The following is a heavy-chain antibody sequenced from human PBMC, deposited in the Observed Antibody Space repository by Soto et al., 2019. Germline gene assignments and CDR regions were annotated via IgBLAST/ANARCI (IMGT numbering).Heavy chain of an antibody. CDR2: IYYSGST. CDR1: GGSISSYY. J-gene: IGHJ3*02. Sequence: SETLSLTCTVSGGSISSYYWSWIRQPPGKGLEWIGYIYYSGSTNYNPSLKSRVTISVVTSKNQFSLKLSSVTAADTAVYYCARVTYYYDSSGYSTDAFDIWGQGTMVTVSS. D-gene: IGHD3-22*01. CDR3: ARVTYYYDSSGYSTDAFDI. V-gene: IGHV4-59*01.